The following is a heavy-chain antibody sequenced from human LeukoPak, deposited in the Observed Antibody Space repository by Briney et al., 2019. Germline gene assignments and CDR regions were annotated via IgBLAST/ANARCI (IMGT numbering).Heavy chain of an antibody. D-gene: IGHD1-26*01. Sequence: GGSLRLSCAASGFTFSSDSMNWVRQAPGKGLDWVSSISSSSSYIYYADSVKGRFTISRDNAKNSLYLQMNSLRAEDTAVYYCARAAVGATRTYYFDYWGQGTLVTVSS. CDR3: ARAAVGATRTYYFDY. J-gene: IGHJ4*02. CDR1: GFTFSSDS. CDR2: ISSSSSYI. V-gene: IGHV3-21*01.